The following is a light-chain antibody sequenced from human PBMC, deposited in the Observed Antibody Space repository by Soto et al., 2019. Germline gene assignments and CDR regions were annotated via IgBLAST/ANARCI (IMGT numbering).Light chain of an antibody. V-gene: IGKV1-39*01. CDR3: QQSHSILWT. CDR2: AAS. Sequence: DLQMTQSPSSLSASVGDRVTITCRASQSISTYLNWYQQKPGKAPKLLIYAASSLQSGVPSRFSGSGSGTDFTLTISSLQPEDFATYYCQQSHSILWTFGQGTKVEIK. CDR1: QSISTY. J-gene: IGKJ1*01.